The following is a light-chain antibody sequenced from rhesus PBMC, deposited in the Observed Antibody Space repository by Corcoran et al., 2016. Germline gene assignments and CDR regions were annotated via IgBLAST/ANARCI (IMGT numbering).Light chain of an antibody. Sequence: EIVMTQSPATLSLSPGERATLSCRASQRASSRLAWYQQKPGQAPRLLIYGASGRATGSPDRFSGSGSGTDFTLNISSLEPEDVGVYYCQQGYSWPYSFGQGAKVKI. CDR3: QQGYSWPYS. CDR1: QRASSR. V-gene: IGKV3-42*01. CDR2: GAS. J-gene: IGKJ2*01.